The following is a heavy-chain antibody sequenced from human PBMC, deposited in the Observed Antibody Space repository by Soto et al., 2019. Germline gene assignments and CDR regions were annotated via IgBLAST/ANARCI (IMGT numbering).Heavy chain of an antibody. CDR3: VGYHSSGYYY. V-gene: IGHV3-33*01. CDR2: IWHDGSNK. J-gene: IGHJ4*02. D-gene: IGHD5-12*01. Sequence: QVQLVESGGGVVQPGRSLRLSCAASGFTFNTHGMHWVRQAPGKGLEWVAVIWHDGSNKKYGDSVKGRFTISRDDSKNMLYLQMNRLRVEDTAVYYCVGYHSSGYYYWGQGTLVTVSS. CDR1: GFTFNTHG.